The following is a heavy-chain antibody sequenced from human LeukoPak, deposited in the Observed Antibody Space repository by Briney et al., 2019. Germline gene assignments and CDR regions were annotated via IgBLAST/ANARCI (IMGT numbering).Heavy chain of an antibody. J-gene: IGHJ4*02. CDR2: ISSTSIYI. D-gene: IGHD3-10*01. Sequence: GGSLRLSCAASGFTFSNYGMNWVRQAPGKGLEWVSSISSTSIYIYYGDSVKGRFSISRDNAKSSLYLQMNSLRAEDTAVYYCARAPYYYYDSGSGTRVTGNPDYWGQGTLVTVSS. V-gene: IGHV3-21*01. CDR1: GFTFSNYG. CDR3: ARAPYYYYDSGSGTRVTGNPDY.